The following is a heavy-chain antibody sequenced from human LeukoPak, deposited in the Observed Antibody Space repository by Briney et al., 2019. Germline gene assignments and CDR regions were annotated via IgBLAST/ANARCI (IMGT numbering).Heavy chain of an antibody. V-gene: IGHV3-7*04. J-gene: IGHJ5*02. D-gene: IGHD2-21*01. CDR1: GFTFSSNW. CDR2: IKEDGSKE. CDR3: ARAYS. Sequence: AGGSLRLSCAASGFTFSSNWMIWVRQAPGKGLEWVANIKEDGSKENYEDSVKGRFTISRDNAKDSLYLQMSSLRAEDTAVYYCARAYSWGQGTRVTVSS.